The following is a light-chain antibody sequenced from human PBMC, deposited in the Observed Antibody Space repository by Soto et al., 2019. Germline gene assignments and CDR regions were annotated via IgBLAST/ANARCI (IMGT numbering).Light chain of an antibody. CDR2: DAS. CDR3: HHYGSSPLT. V-gene: IGKV3-20*01. J-gene: IGKJ5*01. CDR1: QTVRNNY. Sequence: EFVLTQSPGTLSLSPGERATLSCRASQTVRNNYLAWYQQKPGQAPRLLIYDASNRATGIPARFSGSGSGTDFTLTISSLEPEDFAVYYCHHYGSSPLTFGQGTRLENK.